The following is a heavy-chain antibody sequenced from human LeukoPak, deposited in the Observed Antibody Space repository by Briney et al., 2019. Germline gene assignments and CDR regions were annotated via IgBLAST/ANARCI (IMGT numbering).Heavy chain of an antibody. D-gene: IGHD3-10*01. CDR2: VFGGSGDT. J-gene: IGHJ4*02. CDR1: GFTFSTYP. CDR3: ARSNYYGSGSYYNSDY. V-gene: IGHV3-23*01. Sequence: GGSLRLSCAASGFTFSTYPMGWVRQAPGKGLEWVSSVFGGSGDTYYIDSVKGRFTISRDNSKNTLYLQMNSLRAEDTAVYYCARSNYYGSGSYYNSDYWGQGTLVTVSS.